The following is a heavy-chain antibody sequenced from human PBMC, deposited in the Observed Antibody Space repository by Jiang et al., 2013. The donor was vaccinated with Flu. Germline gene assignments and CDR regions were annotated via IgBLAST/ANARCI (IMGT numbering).Heavy chain of an antibody. V-gene: IGHV4-61*08. D-gene: IGHD4-17*01. Sequence: LLKPSQTLSLTCTVSGGSISSGGYYWSWIRQPPGKGLEWIGYIYYSGSTNYNPSLKSRVTISVDTSKNQFSLKLSSVTAADTAVYYCARQVRYGDYPARFFDYWGQGTLVTVSS. CDR2: IYYSGST. J-gene: IGHJ4*02. CDR3: ARQVRYGDYPARFFDY. CDR1: GGSISSGGYY.